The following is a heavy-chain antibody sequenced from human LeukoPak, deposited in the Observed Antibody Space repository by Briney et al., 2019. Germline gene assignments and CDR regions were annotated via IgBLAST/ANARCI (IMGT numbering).Heavy chain of an antibody. CDR2: IKQDGSEK. Sequence: GGSLRLSCAASGFTFSSYWMSWVRQAPGKGRECVANIKQDGSEKYYVDSVKGRFTISRDNAKNSLYLQMNSLRAEDTAVYYCARESYCGGDCSDYYYYGMDVWGQGTTVTVSS. CDR3: ARESYCGGDCSDYYYYGMDV. D-gene: IGHD2-21*02. CDR1: GFTFSSYW. J-gene: IGHJ6*02. V-gene: IGHV3-7*01.